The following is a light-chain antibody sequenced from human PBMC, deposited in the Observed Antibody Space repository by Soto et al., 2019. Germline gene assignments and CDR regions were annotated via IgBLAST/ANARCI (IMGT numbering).Light chain of an antibody. Sequence: EIVLTQSPGTLSLSPGERASLSCRASQSVRSSSLAWYQQKPGQPPRLLIYGASSRATGIPDRFSGSGSGTDFTLPINRLEPEDFAVYFCQQHGHSPDTDRWTFGPGTKVEIK. J-gene: IGKJ1*01. CDR1: QSVRSSS. V-gene: IGKV3-20*01. CDR3: QQHGHSPDTDRWT. CDR2: GAS.